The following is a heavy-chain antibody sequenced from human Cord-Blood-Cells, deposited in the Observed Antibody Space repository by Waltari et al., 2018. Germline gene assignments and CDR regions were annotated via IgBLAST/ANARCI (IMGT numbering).Heavy chain of an antibody. CDR1: GGSISSSSYY. V-gene: IGHV4-39*07. D-gene: IGHD6-19*01. Sequence: QLQLQESGPGLVKPSETLSLTCTVSGGSISSSSYYWGWIRKPPGKGLEWIGSIYYSGSTYYNPSLKSRVAVSVDTSKNQFSLKLSAVTAADTAVYYCARLRAAVAGDAFDIWGQGTMVTVSS. CDR3: ARLRAAVAGDAFDI. J-gene: IGHJ3*02. CDR2: IYYSGST.